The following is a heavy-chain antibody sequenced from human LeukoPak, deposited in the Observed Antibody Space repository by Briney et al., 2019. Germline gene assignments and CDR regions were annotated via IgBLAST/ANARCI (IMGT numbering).Heavy chain of an antibody. V-gene: IGHV4-59*01. CDR2: VYYSGNT. J-gene: IGHJ5*02. D-gene: IGHD2-2*01. CDR3: ARVSTSRSWFDP. CDR1: GGSISSYY. Sequence: SETLSLTCTVSGGSISSYYWNWIRQPPGKGLEWIGYVYYSGNTSYNPSLKSRVTISIDTSKKQFSLKLSSVTAADTAVYYCARVSTSRSWFDPWGQGTLVTVSS.